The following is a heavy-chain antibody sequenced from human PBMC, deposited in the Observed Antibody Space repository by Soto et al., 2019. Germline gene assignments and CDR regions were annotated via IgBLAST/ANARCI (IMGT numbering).Heavy chain of an antibody. CDR1: GGSISSGGYY. V-gene: IGHV4-31*03. D-gene: IGHD3-10*01. Sequence: SETLSLTCTVSGGSISSGGYYWIWIRQHPGKGLEWIGYIYYSGSTYYNPSLKSRVTISVDTSKNQFSLKLSSVTAADTAVYYCARTYYYGYFDYWGQGTLVTVSS. J-gene: IGHJ4*02. CDR3: ARTYYYGYFDY. CDR2: IYYSGST.